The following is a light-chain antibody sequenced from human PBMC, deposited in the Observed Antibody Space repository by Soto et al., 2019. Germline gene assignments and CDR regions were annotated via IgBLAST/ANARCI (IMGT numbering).Light chain of an antibody. CDR2: EVS. CDR3: SSYTSFSTYV. J-gene: IGLJ1*01. CDR1: SSDDGGYNY. V-gene: IGLV2-14*01. Sequence: QSVLTQPASVSGSPGQSITISCTGTSSDDGGYNYVSWYQQHPGKAPKLMIYEVSNRPSGVSNRFSGSKSDNTASLTISGLQAEDEADYYSSSYTSFSTYVFGTGTKVTVL.